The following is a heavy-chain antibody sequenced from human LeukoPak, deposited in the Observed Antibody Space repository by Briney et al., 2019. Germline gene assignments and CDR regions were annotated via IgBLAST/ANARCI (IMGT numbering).Heavy chain of an antibody. Sequence: SETLSLTCTVSGGSISSSSYYWGWIRQPPGKGLEWIVSIYYSGSTNYNPSLKSRVTISVDTSKNQFSLKLSSVTAADTAVYYCARVRIQRFGEFFSVPTVFDPWGQGTLVTVSS. CDR2: IYYSGST. CDR3: ARVRIQRFGEFFSVPTVFDP. V-gene: IGHV4-39*07. CDR1: GGSISSSSYY. J-gene: IGHJ5*02. D-gene: IGHD3-10*01.